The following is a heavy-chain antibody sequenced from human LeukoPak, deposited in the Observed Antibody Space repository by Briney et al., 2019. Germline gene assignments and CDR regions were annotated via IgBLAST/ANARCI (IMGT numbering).Heavy chain of an antibody. Sequence: ASVKVSCKASGGTFSSYAISWVRQAPGQGLEWMGGIIPIFGTANYAQKFQGRVTITTDESTSTAYMELSSLRSEDTAVYYCAINVGSYQGEFPIDYWGQGTLVTVSS. V-gene: IGHV1-69*05. CDR1: GGTFSSYA. J-gene: IGHJ4*02. D-gene: IGHD2-15*01. CDR2: IIPIFGTA. CDR3: AINVGSYQGEFPIDY.